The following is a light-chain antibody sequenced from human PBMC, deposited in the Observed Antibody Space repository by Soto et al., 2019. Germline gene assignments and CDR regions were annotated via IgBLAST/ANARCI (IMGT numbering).Light chain of an antibody. Sequence: ETVLTQSPGTLSLSPGETATLSCRASQSVGSNYLAWYQQKPGQAPRLLIYGASSRATGITDRFSGSGSGKAFTLSISRLEPEDFAVYYCQHYGWTSWTFGQGTKVEIK. CDR1: QSVGSNY. CDR2: GAS. CDR3: QHYGWTSWT. J-gene: IGKJ1*01. V-gene: IGKV3-20*01.